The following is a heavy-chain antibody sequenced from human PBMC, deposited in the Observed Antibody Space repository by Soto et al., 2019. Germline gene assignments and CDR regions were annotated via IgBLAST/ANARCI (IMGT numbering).Heavy chain of an antibody. CDR2: IKEDGSEK. Sequence: GGSLRLSCEASAFTFSSYWMTWVRQAPGKGLEWVASIKEDGSEKYYVDSGKGRFTISRDNAKNSLYLQMNSLRAADTAVYYCVRVSCNYYYFYGMDVWGQGTTVTVSS. J-gene: IGHJ6*02. V-gene: IGHV3-7*03. CDR3: VRVSCNYYYFYGMDV. D-gene: IGHD2-15*01. CDR1: AFTFSSYW.